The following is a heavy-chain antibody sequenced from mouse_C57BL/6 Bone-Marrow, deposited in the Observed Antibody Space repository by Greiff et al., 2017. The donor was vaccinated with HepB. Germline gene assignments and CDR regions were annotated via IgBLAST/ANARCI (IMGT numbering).Heavy chain of an antibody. J-gene: IGHJ2*01. CDR1: GFTFSDYY. D-gene: IGHD1-1*01. CDR3: ARAVVEDYFDY. CDR2: INYDGSST. V-gene: IGHV5-16*01. Sequence: EVNLVESEGGLVQPGSSMKLSCTASGFTFSDYYMAWVRQVPEKGLEWVANINYDGSSTYYLDSLKSRFIISRDNAKNILYLQMSSLKSEDTATYYCARAVVEDYFDYWGQGTTLTVSS.